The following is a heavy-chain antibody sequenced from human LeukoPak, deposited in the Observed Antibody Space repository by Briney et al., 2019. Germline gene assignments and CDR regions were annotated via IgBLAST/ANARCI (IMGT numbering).Heavy chain of an antibody. V-gene: IGHV3-48*04. D-gene: IGHD3-3*01. CDR1: GFTFSSYS. CDR2: ISSSSSTI. Sequence: SGGSLRLSCAASGFTFSSYSMNWVRQAPGKGLEWVSYISSSSSTIYYADSVKGRFTISRDNAKNSLYLQMNSLRAEDTAVYYCARDGVWPGTLIGPPHDYWGQGTLVTVSS. J-gene: IGHJ4*02. CDR3: ARDGVWPGTLIGPPHDY.